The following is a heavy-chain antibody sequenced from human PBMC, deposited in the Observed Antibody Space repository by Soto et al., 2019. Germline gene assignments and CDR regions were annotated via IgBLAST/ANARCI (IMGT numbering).Heavy chain of an antibody. Sequence: GGSLRLSCAASGFTVSSNYMSWVRQAPGKGLEWVSVIYSGGSTYYADSVKGRFTISRDNSKNTLYLQMNSLRAEDTAVYYCARWGHTPVRAAFDIWGQGTMVTVSS. D-gene: IGHD7-27*01. CDR2: IYSGGST. V-gene: IGHV3-66*01. CDR1: GFTVSSNY. J-gene: IGHJ3*02. CDR3: ARWGHTPVRAAFDI.